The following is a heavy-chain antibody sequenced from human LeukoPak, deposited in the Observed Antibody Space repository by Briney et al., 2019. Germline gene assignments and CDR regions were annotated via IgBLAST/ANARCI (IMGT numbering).Heavy chain of an antibody. J-gene: IGHJ6*03. CDR3: ARDGYYYGSGSYYNRPTNYYYYYYMDV. CDR1: GYTFTSYG. V-gene: IGHV1-18*01. Sequence: ASVKVSCKASGYTFTSYGISWVRQAPGQGLEWMGWISAYNGNTNYAQKLQGRVTMTTDTSTSTAYMELRSLRSDDTAVYYCARDGYYYGSGSYYNRPTNYYYYYYMDVWGKGTTVTVSS. D-gene: IGHD3-10*01. CDR2: ISAYNGNT.